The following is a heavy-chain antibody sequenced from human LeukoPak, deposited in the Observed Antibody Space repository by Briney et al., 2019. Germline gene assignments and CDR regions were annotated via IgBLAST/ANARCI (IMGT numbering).Heavy chain of an antibody. D-gene: IGHD1-26*01. CDR2: ISSSSSYI. Sequence: PGGSLRLSCAASGFTFSSYSMNWVRQAPGKGLEWVSSISSSSSYIYYADSVKGRFTISRDNAKNSLYLQMNSLRAEDTAVYYCARDPRELRRYYFDYWGQGTLVAVSS. CDR1: GFTFSSYS. J-gene: IGHJ4*02. V-gene: IGHV3-21*01. CDR3: ARDPRELRRYYFDY.